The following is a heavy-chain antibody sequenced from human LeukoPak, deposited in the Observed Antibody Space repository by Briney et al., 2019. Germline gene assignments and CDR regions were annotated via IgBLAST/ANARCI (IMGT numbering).Heavy chain of an antibody. Sequence: GGSLRLSCAASGFTFSSYAMHWVRQAPGKGLEWGAVISYDGSNKYYADSVKGRFTISRDNSKNTLYLQMNSLRAEDTAVYYCARDFDFCSGGSCYQGFDYWGQGTLVTVSS. CDR2: ISYDGSNK. CDR1: GFTFSSYA. CDR3: ARDFDFCSGGSCYQGFDY. V-gene: IGHV3-30-3*01. J-gene: IGHJ4*02. D-gene: IGHD2-15*01.